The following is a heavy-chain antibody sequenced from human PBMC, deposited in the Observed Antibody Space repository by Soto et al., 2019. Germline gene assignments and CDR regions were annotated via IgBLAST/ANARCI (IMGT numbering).Heavy chain of an antibody. D-gene: IGHD2-2*01. Sequence: DVQLLESGGGLLVQPGGSLTLSCAASGFTFSSYAMSWVRQAPGKGLEWVSGISGSGSSTYYVDSVKGRFTISRDNSKKTLSLQMNSLRADDTAVYYCAKGDLNQPAVFDYWGQGTLVTVSS. CDR2: ISGSGSST. CDR1: GFTFSSYA. V-gene: IGHV3-23*01. CDR3: AKGDLNQPAVFDY. J-gene: IGHJ4*02.